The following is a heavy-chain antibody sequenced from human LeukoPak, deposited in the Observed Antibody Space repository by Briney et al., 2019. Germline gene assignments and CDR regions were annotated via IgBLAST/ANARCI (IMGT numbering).Heavy chain of an antibody. CDR3: AKVAHYYGSGSYYEYYFDY. V-gene: IGHV3-23*01. CDR1: GFTFSSYA. J-gene: IGHJ4*02. CDR2: ISGSGGST. Sequence: GGSLRLSCATSGFTFSSYAMSWVRQAPGKGLEWVSAISGSGGSTYDADAVKGRFTISRDNSKNTLYLQMNSLRAEDTAVYYCAKVAHYYGSGSYYEYYFDYWGQGTLVTVSS. D-gene: IGHD3-10*01.